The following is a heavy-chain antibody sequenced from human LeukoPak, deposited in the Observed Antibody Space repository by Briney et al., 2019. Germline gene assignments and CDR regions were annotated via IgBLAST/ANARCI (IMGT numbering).Heavy chain of an antibody. CDR3: AKGSYYYDSADYFDY. CDR2: IKQDGSEK. V-gene: IGHV3-7*03. CDR1: GFTFSNYW. Sequence: GGSLRLSCAASGFTFSNYWMSWVRQAPGKGLEWVANIKQDGSEKYYVDSVKGRFSISRDNSKNTLYLQMNSLRAEDTAVYHCAKGSYYYDSADYFDYWGQGTLVTVSS. D-gene: IGHD3-22*01. J-gene: IGHJ4*02.